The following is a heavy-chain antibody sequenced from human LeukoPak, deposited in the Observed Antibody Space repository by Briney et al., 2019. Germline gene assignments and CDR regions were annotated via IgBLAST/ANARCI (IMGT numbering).Heavy chain of an antibody. Sequence: RRASVKVSCKASGYTFTGYYMHCVRQAPGQGLEWMGWINPNSGGTNYAQKFQVRVTMTRDTSISTAYMELSRLRSDDTAVYYCARESDDSSGYYLGYWGQGTLVTVSS. V-gene: IGHV1-2*02. D-gene: IGHD3-22*01. CDR1: GYTFTGYY. J-gene: IGHJ4*02. CDR2: INPNSGGT. CDR3: ARESDDSSGYYLGY.